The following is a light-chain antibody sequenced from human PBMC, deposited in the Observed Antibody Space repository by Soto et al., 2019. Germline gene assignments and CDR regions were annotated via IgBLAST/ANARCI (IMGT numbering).Light chain of an antibody. CDR2: DTD. V-gene: IGLV7-46*01. Sequence: QTVVTQEPSLTVSPGGTVTLTCGSSTGSVTSGHYPYWFQQKPGQAPRTLTRDTDYKHSCTPARFSGSLLGGKAALTLSGAQAEDEAVYDCFLTYGGADGSLRVFGGGTKLTVL. CDR1: TGSVTSGHY. CDR3: FLTYGGADGSLRV. J-gene: IGLJ3*02.